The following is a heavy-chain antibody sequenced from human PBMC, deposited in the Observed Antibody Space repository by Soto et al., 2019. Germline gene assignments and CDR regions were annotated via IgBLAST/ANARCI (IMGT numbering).Heavy chain of an antibody. CDR1: GGTFSSYA. CDR3: ARKMKVGATFDY. Sequence: GASVKVSCKASGGTFSSYAISWVRQAPGQGLEWMGGIIPIFGTANYAQKFQGRVTITADESTSTAYMELSSLRSEDTAVYYCARKMKVGATFDYWGQGTLVTVSS. J-gene: IGHJ4*02. CDR2: IIPIFGTA. V-gene: IGHV1-69*13. D-gene: IGHD1-26*01.